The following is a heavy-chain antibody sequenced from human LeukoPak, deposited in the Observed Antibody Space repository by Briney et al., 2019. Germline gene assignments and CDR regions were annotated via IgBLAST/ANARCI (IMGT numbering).Heavy chain of an antibody. CDR1: GFTFSSYA. V-gene: IGHV3-23*01. CDR2: ISGSGGST. J-gene: IGHJ4*02. CDR3: AKDLEYYDFWSGFDY. D-gene: IGHD3-3*01. Sequence: GGSLRLSCAASGFTFSSYAMSWVRQAPGKGLEWVSAISGSGGSTYYADSVKGRFTISRDNSKNTLYLQMNSLRAEDTAVYYCAKDLEYYDFWSGFDYWGQGTLVTVSS.